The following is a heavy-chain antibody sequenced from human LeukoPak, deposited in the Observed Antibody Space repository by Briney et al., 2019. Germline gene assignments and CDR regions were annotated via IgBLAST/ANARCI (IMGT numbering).Heavy chain of an antibody. V-gene: IGHV3-21*01. CDR3: AGEIGVVAAPGAFDI. CDR1: GFTFSSYS. D-gene: IGHD2-15*01. Sequence: SGGSLRLSCAASGFTFSSYSMNWVRQAPGKGLEWVSSISSSSYIYYADSVKGRFTISRDNAKNSLYLQMNSLRAEDTAVYYCAGEIGVVAAPGAFDIWGQGTMVTVSS. CDR2: ISSSSYI. J-gene: IGHJ3*02.